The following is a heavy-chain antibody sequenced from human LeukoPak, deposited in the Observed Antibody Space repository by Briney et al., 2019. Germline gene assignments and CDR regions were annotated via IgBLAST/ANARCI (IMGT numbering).Heavy chain of an antibody. CDR3: AREGLEWLLSYFDY. D-gene: IGHD3-3*01. Sequence: SETLSLTCAVYGGSFSGYYWSWIRQPPGKGLEWIGEINHSGSTNYNPSLKSRVTISVDTSKNPFSLKLSSVTAADTAVYYCAREGLEWLLSYFDYWGQGTLVTVSS. CDR2: INHSGST. J-gene: IGHJ4*02. CDR1: GGSFSGYY. V-gene: IGHV4-34*01.